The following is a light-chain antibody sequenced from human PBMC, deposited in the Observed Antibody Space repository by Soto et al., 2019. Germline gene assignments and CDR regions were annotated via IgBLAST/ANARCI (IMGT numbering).Light chain of an antibody. CDR1: QSLLKSGGYNY. CDR2: MGA. CDR3: MQSLQTLYT. V-gene: IGKV2-28*01. J-gene: IGKJ2*01. Sequence: EIVMTQSPLSLSVTPGEPASISCRSHQSLLKSGGYNYLDWYLQKQGQSPQVVIYMGAGRAPGVPDRFSGRGSGTSFTLEISRVEAEDVGIYYCMQSLQTLYTFGQWTKLEIK.